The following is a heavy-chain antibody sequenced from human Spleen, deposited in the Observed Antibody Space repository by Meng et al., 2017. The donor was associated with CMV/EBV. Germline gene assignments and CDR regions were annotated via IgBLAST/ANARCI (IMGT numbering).Heavy chain of an antibody. CDR3: ARGGTNYFDY. D-gene: IGHD1-1*01. CDR2: IYSGGST. V-gene: IGHV3-66*02. Sequence: GESLKISCAASGFTVSSNYMSWVRQAPGKGLEWVSVIYSGGSTYYADSVKGRFTISRDNSKNTLYLQMNSLRAEDTAVYYCARGGTNYFDYWGQGTLVTVSS. J-gene: IGHJ4*02. CDR1: GFTVSSNY.